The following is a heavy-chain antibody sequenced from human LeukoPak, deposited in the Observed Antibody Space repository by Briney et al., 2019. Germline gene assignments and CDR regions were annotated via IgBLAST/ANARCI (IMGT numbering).Heavy chain of an antibody. D-gene: IGHD6-6*01. J-gene: IGHJ6*03. CDR1: GGTFSRYA. V-gene: IGHV1-69*05. Sequence: ASVKVSCKASGGTFSRYAISWVRQAPGQGLEWMGGIIPIFGTANYAQKFQGRDTITTDESTSTAYMELSSLRSEDTAVYYCATRRGSSSSWMGWYYYYMDVWGKGTTVTVSS. CDR3: ATRRGSSSSWMGWYYYYMDV. CDR2: IIPIFGTA.